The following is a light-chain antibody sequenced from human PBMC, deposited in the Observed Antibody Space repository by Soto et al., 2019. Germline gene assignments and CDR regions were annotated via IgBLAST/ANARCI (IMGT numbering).Light chain of an antibody. CDR3: LLSQSGAVV. Sequence: QTVVTQEPSLTVSPGGTVTLTCGSSTGTVTSGHCPNWFQQRPGQAPRTLIYDTNNKHSWTPARFSGSLLGGKAALTLSGAQPEDEADYYCLLSQSGAVVFGGGTKLTVL. CDR2: DTN. J-gene: IGLJ2*01. CDR1: TGTVTSGHC. V-gene: IGLV7-46*01.